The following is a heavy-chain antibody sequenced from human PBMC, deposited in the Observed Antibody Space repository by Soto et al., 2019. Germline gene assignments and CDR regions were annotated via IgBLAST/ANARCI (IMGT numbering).Heavy chain of an antibody. V-gene: IGHV3-48*01. CDR2: ISSTSFTI. D-gene: IGHD2-21*02. CDR1: GFSFSSHS. Sequence: EVQLVESGGGLIQPGGSLRLSCAASGFSFSSHSMNWVRQAPGKGLEWVSYISSTSFTIYYADSVKGRFTISRGNAKNSLDLQMKTRRAEDTAVYYCTRDQSYGDRHNHYWVDVWGKAKEVTVPS. J-gene: IGHJ6*04. CDR3: TRDQSYGDRHNHYWVDV.